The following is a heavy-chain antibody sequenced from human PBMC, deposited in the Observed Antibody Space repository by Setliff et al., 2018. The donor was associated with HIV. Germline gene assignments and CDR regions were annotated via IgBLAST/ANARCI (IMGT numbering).Heavy chain of an antibody. CDR1: GFTFSDYF. D-gene: IGHD1-26*01. Sequence: GGSLRLSCAASGFTFSDYFMAWVRQTPVKGLEWISYISNSSGHTVYADSVKGRFTISRDNAKKSLYLEMNSLRAEDTAVYYCARGRGGNSGGFYDPPLDVWGLGTLVTVSS. CDR2: ISNSSGHT. J-gene: IGHJ4*02. CDR3: ARGRGGNSGGFYDPPLDV. V-gene: IGHV3-11*05.